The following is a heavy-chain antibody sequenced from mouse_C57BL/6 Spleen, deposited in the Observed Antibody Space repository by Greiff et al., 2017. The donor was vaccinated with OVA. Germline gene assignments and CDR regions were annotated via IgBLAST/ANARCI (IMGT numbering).Heavy chain of an antibody. J-gene: IGHJ1*03. CDR1: GYSITSGYD. D-gene: IGHD2-5*01. V-gene: IGHV3-1*01. CDR3: ARYHSKVYFDD. CDR2: ISYSGST. Sequence: EVHLVESGPGMVKPSQSLSLSCTVSGYSITSGYDWHWIRPLPGNILEWMGYISYSGSTNYKQSLKSRISITHDTSKTHFFLKVNSVTTEDTTTYYCARYHSKVYFDDWGTGTTVTVSS.